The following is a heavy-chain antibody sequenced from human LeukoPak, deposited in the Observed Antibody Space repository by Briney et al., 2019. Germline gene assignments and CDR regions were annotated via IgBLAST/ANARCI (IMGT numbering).Heavy chain of an antibody. V-gene: IGHV4-34*01. J-gene: IGHJ6*03. Sequence: SETLSLTCAVYGGSFSGYYWSWIRQPPGKGLEWIGEINHSGSTNHNPSLKSRVTISVDTSKNQFSLKLSSVTAADTAVYYCARVLPCSSTSCDYYMDVWGKGTTVTVSS. CDR2: INHSGST. CDR3: ARVLPCSSTSCDYYMDV. CDR1: GGSFSGYY. D-gene: IGHD2-2*01.